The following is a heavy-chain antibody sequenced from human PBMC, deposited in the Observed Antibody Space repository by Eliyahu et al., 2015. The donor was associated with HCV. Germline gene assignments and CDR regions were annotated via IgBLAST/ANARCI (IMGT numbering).Heavy chain of an antibody. D-gene: IGHD7-27*01. CDR3: ARQANWGPFYYFDY. Sequence: QVQLVQSGAEVKKXGASVXXSCXASGYTFTSYXXYWXXQATGQGLEWMGWMNPNSGNTAYAQNFQGRVTMTRDTSISTAYLELNNLRSEDTAVYYCARQANWGPFYYFDYWGQGTLVTLSS. V-gene: IGHV1-8*01. CDR2: MNPNSGNT. J-gene: IGHJ4*02. CDR1: GYTFTSYX.